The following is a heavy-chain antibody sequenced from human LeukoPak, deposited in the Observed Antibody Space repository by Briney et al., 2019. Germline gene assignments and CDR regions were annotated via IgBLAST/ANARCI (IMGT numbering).Heavy chain of an antibody. D-gene: IGHD3-10*01. CDR3: ARVKGIYGSGSYWFDY. Sequence: SETLSLTCTVSGGSISSYYWSWIRHPPGKGLEWIGYIYYSGSTNYNPSLKSRVTISVDTSKNQFSLKLSSVTAADTAVYYCARVKGIYGSGSYWFDYWGQGTLVTVSS. CDR1: GGSISSYY. CDR2: IYYSGST. J-gene: IGHJ4*02. V-gene: IGHV4-59*01.